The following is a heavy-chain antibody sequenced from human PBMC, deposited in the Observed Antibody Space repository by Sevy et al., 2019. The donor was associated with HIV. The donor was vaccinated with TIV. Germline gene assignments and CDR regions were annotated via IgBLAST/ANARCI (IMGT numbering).Heavy chain of an antibody. CDR2: IYGTGGVT. Sequence: GGSLRLSCKPSGFTFANYAMNWVRQAPGKGLEWVSPIYGTGGVTYYADSVKGRFTISRDNSKNTLYLQMNSLRTEDTAIYYCAGTRFDSSGSFDAFDIWGQGTMVTVSS. J-gene: IGHJ3*02. CDR1: GFTFANYA. CDR3: AGTRFDSSGSFDAFDI. D-gene: IGHD3-22*01. V-gene: IGHV3-23*01.